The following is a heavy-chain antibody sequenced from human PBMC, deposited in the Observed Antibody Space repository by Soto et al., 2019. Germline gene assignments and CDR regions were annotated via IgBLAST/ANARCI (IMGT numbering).Heavy chain of an antibody. CDR2: ISSSGSTI. D-gene: IGHD3-10*01. J-gene: IGHJ4*02. CDR1: GFTFSDYY. V-gene: IGHV3-11*01. Sequence: QVQLVESGGGLVKPGGSLRLSCAASGFTFSDYYMSCIRQAPGKGLEWVSYISSSGSTIYYADSVKGRFTISSDNAKNLLYLKMNNLRAEETAVSYCARERGGYFDYWLQGTMVTVSS. CDR3: ARERGGYFDY.